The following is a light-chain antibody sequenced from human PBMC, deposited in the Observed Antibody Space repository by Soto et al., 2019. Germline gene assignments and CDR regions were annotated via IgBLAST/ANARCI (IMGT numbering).Light chain of an antibody. CDR2: EVS. J-gene: IGLJ2*01. Sequence: QSVLTQPASVSGSPGQSNTISCTGTSSDVGGYNYVSWYQQHPGKAPKLMIYEVSNRPSGVSNRFSGSKSGNTASLTISGLQAEDEADYYCSSYTSSSTPHVVFGGGTKVTVL. CDR3: SSYTSSSTPHVV. V-gene: IGLV2-14*01. CDR1: SSDVGGYNY.